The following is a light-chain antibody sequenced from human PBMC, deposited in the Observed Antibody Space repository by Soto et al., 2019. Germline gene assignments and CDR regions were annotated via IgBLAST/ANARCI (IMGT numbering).Light chain of an antibody. V-gene: IGLV2-14*01. CDR1: SSDVGGYNY. Sequence: QSALTQPASVSGSPGQSITISCTGTSSDVGGYNYVSWYQQHPGKAPKLMIYEVSNRPSGVSNRFYGSKSGNTASLTISGLQGEDEADYYCSSYTSSSTLVVFGGGTKLTVL. CDR2: EVS. CDR3: SSYTSSSTLVV. J-gene: IGLJ2*01.